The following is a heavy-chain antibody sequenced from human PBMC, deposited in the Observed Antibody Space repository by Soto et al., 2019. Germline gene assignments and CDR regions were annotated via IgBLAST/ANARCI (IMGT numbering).Heavy chain of an antibody. CDR2: IYYSGST. V-gene: IGHV4-59*01. Sequence: QVQLQESGPGLVKPSETLSLTCTVSGGSISSYYWSWIRQPPGKGLEWIGYIYYSGSTNYNPSLKCRVTIAVDTSKNQFSLKLSSVTAADTAVYYCARGKQYSSGWYPYYWGQGTLVTVSS. D-gene: IGHD6-19*01. CDR1: GGSISSYY. CDR3: ARGKQYSSGWYPYY. J-gene: IGHJ4*02.